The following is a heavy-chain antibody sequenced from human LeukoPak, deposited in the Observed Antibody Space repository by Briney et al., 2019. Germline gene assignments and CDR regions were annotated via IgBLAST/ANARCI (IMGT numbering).Heavy chain of an antibody. Sequence: SETLSLTCTVSGGSISSSSYYWGWIRQPPGKGLEWIGSIYYSGSTYYNPSLKSRVTISVDTSKNQFSLKLSSVTAADTAVYYCLSGSYLRGDDAFDIWGQGTMVTVSS. D-gene: IGHD1-26*01. CDR2: IYYSGST. CDR3: LSGSYLRGDDAFDI. V-gene: IGHV4-39*07. J-gene: IGHJ3*02. CDR1: GGSISSSSYY.